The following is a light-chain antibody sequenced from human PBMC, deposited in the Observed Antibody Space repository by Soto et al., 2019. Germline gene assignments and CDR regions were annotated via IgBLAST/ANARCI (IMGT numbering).Light chain of an antibody. Sequence: QAVVTQPPSASGTPGQGVTISCSGSSSNIGVNTVNWYQQLPGTAPKLLIYSNNLRPSGVPDRFSGSKSGTSASLAISGLQSEDEADYHCASWDDSLNGVVFDGGTKVTVL. CDR1: SSNIGVNT. CDR3: ASWDDSLNGVV. V-gene: IGLV1-44*01. J-gene: IGLJ2*01. CDR2: SNN.